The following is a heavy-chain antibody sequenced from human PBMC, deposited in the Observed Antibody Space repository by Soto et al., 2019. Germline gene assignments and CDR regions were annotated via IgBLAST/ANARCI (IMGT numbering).Heavy chain of an antibody. CDR2: ISYDGSNK. CDR1: GFTFSSYG. V-gene: IGHV3-30*18. D-gene: IGHD3-16*01. J-gene: IGHJ4*02. CDR3: AKDRDYDYIWARAYCFDY. Sequence: GGSLRLSCAASGFTFSSYGMHWVRQAPGKGLEWVAVISYDGSNKYYADSVKGRFTISRDNSKNTLYLQMNSLRAEDTAVYYCAKDRDYDYIWARAYCFDYWGQGTLVTVSS.